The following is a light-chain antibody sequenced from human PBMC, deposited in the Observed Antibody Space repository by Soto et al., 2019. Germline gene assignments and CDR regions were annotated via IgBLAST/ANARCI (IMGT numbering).Light chain of an antibody. CDR1: SSDVGRYNL. CDR2: EGT. V-gene: IGLV2-23*03. CDR3: CSYGGVSTFVI. Sequence: QSALTQPASVSGSPGQSITISCTGTSSDVGRYNLVSWYQHHPGKAPKVIIYEGTKRPSEVSNRFSGSKSGNTASLTISGLQAEDEADYYCCSYGGVSTFVIFGGGTKLTVL. J-gene: IGLJ2*01.